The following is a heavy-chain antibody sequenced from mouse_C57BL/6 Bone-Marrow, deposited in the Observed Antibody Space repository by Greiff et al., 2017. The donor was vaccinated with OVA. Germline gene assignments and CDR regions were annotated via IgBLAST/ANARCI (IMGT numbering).Heavy chain of an antibody. CDR2: IHPSDSDT. Sequence: VQLQQPGAELVKPGASVKVSCKASGYTFTSYWMHCVKQRPGQGLEWIGRIHPSDSDTNYNQKFKGKATLTVDKSSSTAYMQISSLTSEDSAVYYCAIYYGSSPNWYFDVWGTGTAVTVTA. V-gene: IGHV1-74*01. CDR1: GYTFTSYW. CDR3: AIYYGSSPNWYFDV. D-gene: IGHD1-1*01. J-gene: IGHJ1*03.